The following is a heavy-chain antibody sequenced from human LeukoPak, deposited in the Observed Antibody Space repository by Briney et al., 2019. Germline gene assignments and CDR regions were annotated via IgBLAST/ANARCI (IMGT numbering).Heavy chain of an antibody. CDR3: ARGHGGYYYDSSGYLSRLYYFDY. V-gene: IGHV4-59*01. J-gene: IGHJ4*02. CDR2: IYYSGST. CDR1: GGSISSYY. Sequence: SETLSLTCTVSGGSISSYYWSWIRQPPGKGLEWIGYIYYSGSTNYNPSLKSRVTISVDTSKNQFSLKLSSVTAADTAVYYCARGHGGYYYDSSGYLSRLYYFDYWGQGTLVTVSS. D-gene: IGHD3-22*01.